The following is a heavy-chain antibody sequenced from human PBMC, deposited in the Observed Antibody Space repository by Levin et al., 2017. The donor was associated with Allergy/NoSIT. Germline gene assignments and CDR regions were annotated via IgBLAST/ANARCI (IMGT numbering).Heavy chain of an antibody. CDR3: TRDGRSAVARPGLNY. CDR2: IRSKAYGGTT. CDR1: GFTFGDYA. V-gene: IGHV3-49*03. Sequence: GGSLRLSCTASGFTFGDYAMSWFRQAPGKGLEWVGFIRSKAYGGTTEYAASVKGRFTISRDDSKSIAYLQMNSLKTEDTAVYYCTRDGRSAVARPGLNYWGQGTLVTVSS. D-gene: IGHD6-19*01. J-gene: IGHJ4*02.